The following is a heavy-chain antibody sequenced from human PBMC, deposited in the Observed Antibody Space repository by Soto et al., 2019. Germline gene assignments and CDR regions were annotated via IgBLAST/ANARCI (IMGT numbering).Heavy chain of an antibody. Sequence: ASVKVSCKASGYTFTRYGISWVRQAPGQGLEWMGWMSADNGNTYYAQKIQGRVTMTTDTSTSTAYMELRSLRSDDTAVYYCARDERVEGRLEYWGQGTLVTVSS. D-gene: IGHD3-3*01. CDR2: MSADNGNT. CDR1: GYTFTRYG. V-gene: IGHV1-18*01. CDR3: ARDERVEGRLEY. J-gene: IGHJ4*02.